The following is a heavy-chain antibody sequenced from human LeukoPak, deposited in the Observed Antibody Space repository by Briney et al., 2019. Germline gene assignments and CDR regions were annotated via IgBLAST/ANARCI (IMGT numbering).Heavy chain of an antibody. CDR3: AKPEPDIVVVVAATFDY. CDR1: GSTFSSYA. V-gene: IGHV3-23*01. Sequence: GGSLRLSCAASGSTFSSYAMSWVRQAPGKGLEWVSAISGSGGSTYYADSVKGRFTISRDNSKNTLYLQMNSLGAEDTAVYYCAKPEPDIVVVVAATFDYWGQGTLVTVSS. CDR2: ISGSGGST. J-gene: IGHJ4*02. D-gene: IGHD2-15*01.